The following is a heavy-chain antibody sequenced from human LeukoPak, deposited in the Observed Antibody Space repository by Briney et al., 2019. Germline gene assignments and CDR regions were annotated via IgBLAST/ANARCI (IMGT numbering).Heavy chain of an antibody. D-gene: IGHD3-16*02. J-gene: IGHJ2*01. Sequence: ASVKVSCKASGGTFSSYAISWVRQAPGQGLEWMGRIIPILGIANYAQKFQGRVTITADKSTSTAYMELSSLRSEDTAVYYCARLQFPESYDYVWGSYRPDKYFDLWGRGTLVTVSS. V-gene: IGHV1-69*04. CDR2: IIPILGIA. CDR3: ARLQFPESYDYVWGSYRPDKYFDL. CDR1: GGTFSSYA.